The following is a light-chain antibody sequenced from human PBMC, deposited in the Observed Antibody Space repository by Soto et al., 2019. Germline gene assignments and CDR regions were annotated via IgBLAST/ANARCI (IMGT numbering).Light chain of an antibody. Sequence: EIVLTQSPGTLSLSPGERATLSCRASQSVSTRSLAWYQHKPGQAPRLLISGASSRAADIPDRFSGSGSGTDFTLTINRLEPEDFAVYYCQQYDSSPRTCGQGTKVE. CDR2: GAS. CDR1: QSVSTRS. CDR3: QQYDSSPRT. J-gene: IGKJ1*01. V-gene: IGKV3-20*01.